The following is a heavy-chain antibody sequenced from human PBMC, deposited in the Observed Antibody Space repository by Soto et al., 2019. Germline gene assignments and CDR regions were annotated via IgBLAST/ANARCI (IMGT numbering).Heavy chain of an antibody. D-gene: IGHD3-16*01. Sequence: GGSLRLSCAASGFTFSSHWMHWLRQAPGKGLMWVSHIKTDGSTTNYADSVKGRFTVSRDNTKNTLYLQMNSLRAEDTAVYYSARDYVSGSSDSWGPGTLVTVSS. V-gene: IGHV3-74*01. CDR2: IKTDGSTT. CDR3: ARDYVSGSSDS. J-gene: IGHJ4*02. CDR1: GFTFSSHW.